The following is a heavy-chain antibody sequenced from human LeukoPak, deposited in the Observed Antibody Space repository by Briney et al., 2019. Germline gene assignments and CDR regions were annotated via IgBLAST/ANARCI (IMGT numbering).Heavy chain of an antibody. CDR1: GFTFSNYA. D-gene: IGHD6-13*01. J-gene: IGHJ3*02. CDR2: ISGSGGST. V-gene: IGHV3-23*01. Sequence: GGSLRLSCAASGFTFSNYAMSWVRQAPGKGLEWVSAISGSGGSTYYADSVKGRFTISRDNSKNTLYLQMNSLRAEDTAVYYCAKDLSLYSSSWNDAFDIWGQGTMVTVSS. CDR3: AKDLSLYSSSWNDAFDI.